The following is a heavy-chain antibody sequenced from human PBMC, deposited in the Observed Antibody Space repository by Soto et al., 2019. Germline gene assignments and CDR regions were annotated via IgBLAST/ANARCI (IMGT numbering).Heavy chain of an antibody. Sequence: SVKVSCKASGGTFSSYTISWVRQAPGQGLEWMGRIIPILGIANYAQKFQGRVTITADKSTSTAYMELSSLRSEDTAVYYCASSPPQGWFDPWGQGTLVTVSS. V-gene: IGHV1-69*02. CDR3: ASSPPQGWFDP. CDR2: IIPILGIA. CDR1: GGTFSSYT. J-gene: IGHJ5*02.